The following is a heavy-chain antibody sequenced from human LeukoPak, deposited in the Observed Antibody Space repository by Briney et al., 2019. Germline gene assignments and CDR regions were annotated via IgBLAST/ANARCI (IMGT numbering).Heavy chain of an antibody. CDR3: ARGAAMVDY. CDR1: GFTFSRSW. V-gene: IGHV3-7*01. Sequence: GGSLRLSCAASGFTFSRSWMSWVRQAPGKGLEWVAYIKQDGSENKYVDSVKGRFTISRDNAKNSLYLQMNSLRAEDTAVYYCARGAAMVDYWGQGTLVTVSS. CDR2: IKQDGSEN. D-gene: IGHD5-18*01. J-gene: IGHJ4*02.